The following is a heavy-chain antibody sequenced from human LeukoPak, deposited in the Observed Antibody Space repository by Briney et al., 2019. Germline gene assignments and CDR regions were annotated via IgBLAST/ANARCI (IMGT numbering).Heavy chain of an antibody. CDR3: ARSYYYDSSGYPRPYSYDY. D-gene: IGHD3-22*01. Sequence: GASLKISCKGSGYSFTSYWIGWVRQMPGKGLEWMGSIYPGDSDTRYSPSFQGQVTISADKSISTAYLQWSSLKASDTAMYYCARSYYYDSSGYPRPYSYDYWGQGTLVTVSS. CDR1: GYSFTSYW. V-gene: IGHV5-51*01. J-gene: IGHJ4*02. CDR2: IYPGDSDT.